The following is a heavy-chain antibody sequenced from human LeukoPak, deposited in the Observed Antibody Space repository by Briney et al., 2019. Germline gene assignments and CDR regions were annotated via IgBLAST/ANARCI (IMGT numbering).Heavy chain of an antibody. D-gene: IGHD1-26*01. CDR3: ARALEPSGPFDY. CDR2: ISSSSSYI. Sequence: GGPLRLSCAASGFTFSSYSMNWVRQAPGKGLEWVSSISSSSSYIYYADSVKGRFTISRDNAKNSLYLQMNSLRAEDTAVYYCARALEPSGPFDYWGQRTLVTVSS. J-gene: IGHJ4*02. V-gene: IGHV3-21*01. CDR1: GFTFSSYS.